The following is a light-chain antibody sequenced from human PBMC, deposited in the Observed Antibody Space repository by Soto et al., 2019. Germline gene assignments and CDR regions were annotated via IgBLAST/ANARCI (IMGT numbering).Light chain of an antibody. CDR2: GAS. J-gene: IGKJ1*01. Sequence: EIVMTQSPATLSVSPGETTRLSCRASQSINSDVAWYQQKAGKAPRLLIHGASTMATGIAARFSGSGSGTDFTLTISRLQPEDSAVYHCQQYGSSPTTFGQGTKVDIK. CDR1: QSINSD. V-gene: IGKV3D-15*02. CDR3: QQYGSSPTT.